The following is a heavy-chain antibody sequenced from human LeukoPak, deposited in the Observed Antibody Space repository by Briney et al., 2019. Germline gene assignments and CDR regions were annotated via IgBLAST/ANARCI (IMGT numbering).Heavy chain of an antibody. V-gene: IGHV3-49*04. CDR2: IRSKAYGGTT. CDR1: GFTFGDYG. Sequence: GGSLRLSCTASGFTFGDYGMSWVRQAPGAGLEWLGFIRSKAYGGTTEYDASLKGRCIISRDGFKSIAYLQMNSLKTGDQARDYCTRSSSGWYSDYWGQGTLVTASS. J-gene: IGHJ4*02. D-gene: IGHD6-19*01. CDR3: TRSSSGWYSDY.